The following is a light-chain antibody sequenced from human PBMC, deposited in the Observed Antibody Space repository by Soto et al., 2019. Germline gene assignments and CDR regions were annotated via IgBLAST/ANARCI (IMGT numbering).Light chain of an antibody. J-gene: IGKJ3*01. CDR2: KAS. CDR3: QQYNTYPFT. Sequence: DIPMTQSPSTLSASVKDRVTITCRASQTINSWLAWYQQKPGKAPKLLIYKASSLESGVPSRFSGSGSGTEFTLTISSLQPDDFAPYYCQQYNTYPFTFGPGTKVDIK. CDR1: QTINSW. V-gene: IGKV1-5*03.